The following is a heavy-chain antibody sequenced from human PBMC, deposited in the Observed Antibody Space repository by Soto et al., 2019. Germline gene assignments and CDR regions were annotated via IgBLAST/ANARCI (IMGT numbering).Heavy chain of an antibody. J-gene: IGHJ4*02. CDR2: IYHSGST. Sequence: GTLSLTWAVSGGSISSSNWWSWVRQPPGKGLEWIGEIYHSGSTNYNPSLKSRVTISVDKSKNQFSLKLSSVTAADTAVYYCARSIEAMASFDYWGQGTLVTVSS. V-gene: IGHV4-4*02. D-gene: IGHD5-18*01. CDR3: ARSIEAMASFDY. CDR1: GGSISSSNW.